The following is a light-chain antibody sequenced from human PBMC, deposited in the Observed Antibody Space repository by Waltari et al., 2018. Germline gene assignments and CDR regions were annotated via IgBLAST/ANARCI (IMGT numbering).Light chain of an antibody. V-gene: IGLV4-69*01. Sequence: QLVLTQSPSASASLGASVKLTCTLSSGHSSNVIAWLQQQPEKGPRYFMKVNSDGSHSKGDGIPDRFSGSSSGAERYLTISSLQSEDEADYYCQTGGHGTWVFGGGTKLTVL. CDR3: QTGGHGTWV. CDR1: SGHSSNV. CDR2: VNSDGSH. J-gene: IGLJ3*02.